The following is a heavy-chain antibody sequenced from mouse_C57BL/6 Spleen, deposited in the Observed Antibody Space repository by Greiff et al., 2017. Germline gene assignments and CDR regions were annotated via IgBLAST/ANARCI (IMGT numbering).Heavy chain of an antibody. CDR2: INPNNGGT. CDR3: ATGTGTAGSYWYFDV. V-gene: IGHV1-18*01. Sequence: EVKLQESGPELVKPGASVKIPCKASGYTFTDYNMDWVKQSHGKSLEWIGDINPNNGGTIYNQKFKGKATLTVDKSSSTAYMELRSLTSEDTAVYYCATGTGTAGSYWYFDVWGTGTTVTVSS. J-gene: IGHJ1*03. CDR1: GYTFTDYN. D-gene: IGHD4-1*01.